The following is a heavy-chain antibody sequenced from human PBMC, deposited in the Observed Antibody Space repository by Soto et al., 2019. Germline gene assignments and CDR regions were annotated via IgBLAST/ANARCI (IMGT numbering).Heavy chain of an antibody. CDR1: VFTFSSYA. D-gene: IGHD2-2*01. J-gene: IGHJ6*02. CDR2: SSGSGGST. Sequence: GPSLRLSCSPSVFTFSSYAISWVLPSPVKVLDCFSASSGSGGSTYYADSVKGRFTISRDNSKNTLYLQMNSLRAADTAVYYCARQAGYCSSTSCYAITNYYYYYYGMEVWGQGTTVTVSS. V-gene: IGHV3-23*01. CDR3: ARQAGYCSSTSCYAITNYYYYYYGMEV.